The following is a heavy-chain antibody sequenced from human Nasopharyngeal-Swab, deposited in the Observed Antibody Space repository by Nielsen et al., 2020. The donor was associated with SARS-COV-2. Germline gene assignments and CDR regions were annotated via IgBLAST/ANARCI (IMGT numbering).Heavy chain of an antibody. V-gene: IGHV3-23*01. CDR2: ISGSGGSI. CDR3: AKDIAMVRGVISFPYFDY. Sequence: VRQAPGKGLEWVSAISGSGGSIYYADSVKGRFTISRDNSKNTLYLQMNSLRAEDTAVYYCAKDIAMVRGVISFPYFDYWGQGTLVTVSS. J-gene: IGHJ4*02. D-gene: IGHD3-10*01.